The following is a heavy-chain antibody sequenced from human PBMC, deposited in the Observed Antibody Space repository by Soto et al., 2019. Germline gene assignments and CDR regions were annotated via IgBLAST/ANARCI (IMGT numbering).Heavy chain of an antibody. J-gene: IGHJ3*02. CDR3: ARKGYCSGGSCYSYFAFDI. CDR2: INHSGST. Sequence: QVQLQQWGAGLLKPSETLSLTCAVYGGSFSGYYWSWIRQPPGKGLEWIGEINHSGSTNYNPSLKSRVTISVDTSKNQFSLKLSSVTAADTAVYYCARKGYCSGGSCYSYFAFDIWGQGTMVTVSP. D-gene: IGHD2-15*01. V-gene: IGHV4-34*01. CDR1: GGSFSGYY.